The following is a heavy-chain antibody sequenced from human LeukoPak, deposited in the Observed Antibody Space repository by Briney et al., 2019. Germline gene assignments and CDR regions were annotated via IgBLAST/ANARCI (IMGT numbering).Heavy chain of an antibody. V-gene: IGHV4-39*01. Sequence: PTETLSLTCTVSGGSISSSSYYWGWIRQPPGKGLEWIGSNYYSGSTYYNPSLKSRVTISVDTSKNQFSLKLSSVTAADTAVYYCARHKAYGGNSFGYWGQGTLVTVSS. CDR2: NYYSGST. J-gene: IGHJ4*02. D-gene: IGHD4-23*01. CDR1: GGSISSSSYY. CDR3: ARHKAYGGNSFGY.